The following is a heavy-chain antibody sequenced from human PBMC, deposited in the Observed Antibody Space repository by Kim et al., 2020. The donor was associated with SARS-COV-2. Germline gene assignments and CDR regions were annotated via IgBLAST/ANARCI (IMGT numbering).Heavy chain of an antibody. CDR1: GFTFSSYS. D-gene: IGHD5-18*01. CDR2: ISSSSSTI. J-gene: IGHJ6*02. CDR3: ARDRGYSYGPYYYGMDV. Sequence: GGSLRLSCAASGFTFSSYSMNWVRQAPGKGLEWVSYISSSSSTIYYADSVKGRFTISRDNAKNSLYLQMNSLRAEDTAVYYCARDRGYSYGPYYYGMDVWGQGATVTGSS. V-gene: IGHV3-48*01.